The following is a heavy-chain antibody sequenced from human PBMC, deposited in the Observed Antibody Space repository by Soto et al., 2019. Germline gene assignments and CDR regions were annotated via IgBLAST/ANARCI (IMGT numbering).Heavy chain of an antibody. D-gene: IGHD3-3*01. CDR1: GFTFSGSA. CDR3: IVRAGRSGYFAFDI. CDR2: IRSKANSYAT. Sequence: GESLQISCAASGFTFSGSAMHWVRQASGKGLEWVGRIRSKANSYATAYAASVKGRFTISRDDSKNTAYLQMNSLKTEDTAVYYCIVRAGRSGYFAFDIWGQGTMVTVSS. J-gene: IGHJ3*02. V-gene: IGHV3-73*01.